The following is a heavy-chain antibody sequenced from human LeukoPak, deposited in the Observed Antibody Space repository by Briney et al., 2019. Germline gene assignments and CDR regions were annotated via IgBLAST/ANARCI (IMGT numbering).Heavy chain of an antibody. D-gene: IGHD3-10*01. J-gene: IGHJ5*02. V-gene: IGHV1-58*02. CDR2: IVVGSGNT. CDR1: GFTFTSSA. Sequence: SVKVSCKASGFTFTSSAMQWVRQARGQRLEWIGWIVVGSGNTNYAQKFQERVTITRDMSTSTTYMELSSLRSEDTAVYYCGADLTMVRGVPSWFDPWGQGTLVTVSS. CDR3: GADLTMVRGVPSWFDP.